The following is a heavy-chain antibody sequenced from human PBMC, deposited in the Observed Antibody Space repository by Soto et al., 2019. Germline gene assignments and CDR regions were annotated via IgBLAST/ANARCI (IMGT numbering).Heavy chain of an antibody. CDR3: ARDNYGVYY. CDR2: INHSGST. J-gene: IGHJ4*02. D-gene: IGHD4-17*01. Sequence: QVQLQQWGAGLLKPSETLSLTCAVYGGSFSGYYWSWIRQPPGKGLEWIGQINHSGSTNYNPSLKSQVPISVDTSKNQFSLKLSSVTAADTAVYYCARDNYGVYYWGQGTLVTVSS. CDR1: GGSFSGYY. V-gene: IGHV4-34*01.